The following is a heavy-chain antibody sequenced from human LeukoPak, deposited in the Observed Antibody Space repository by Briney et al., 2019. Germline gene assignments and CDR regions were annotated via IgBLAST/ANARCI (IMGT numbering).Heavy chain of an antibody. Sequence: GASVKVSCKASGYTFTGYYMHWVGQAPGQGLEWMGWINPNSGGTNYAPKFQGRVTMTRDTSISTAYMELSRLRSDDTAVYYCARDEGYCSSTSCSNYYYYCMDVWGQGTTVTVSS. CDR1: GYTFTGYY. V-gene: IGHV1-2*02. CDR2: INPNSGGT. CDR3: ARDEGYCSSTSCSNYYYYCMDV. J-gene: IGHJ6*02. D-gene: IGHD2-2*01.